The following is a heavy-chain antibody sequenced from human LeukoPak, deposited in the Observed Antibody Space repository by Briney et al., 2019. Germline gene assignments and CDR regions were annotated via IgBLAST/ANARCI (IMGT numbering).Heavy chain of an antibody. J-gene: IGHJ4*02. CDR1: GFTFGDYC. V-gene: IGHV3-11*04. Sequence: RGSLRHSCAAPGFTFGDYCMSWIPTGPRKGRERGSYIRSSSRSTTSYADSVKGRLTMSRDNVKKSLVLQMSSRGGENTAVYYCARLFRACSYDYWGQGTLVTVSS. CDR2: IRSSSRSTT. D-gene: IGHD2-15*01. CDR3: ARLFRACSYDY.